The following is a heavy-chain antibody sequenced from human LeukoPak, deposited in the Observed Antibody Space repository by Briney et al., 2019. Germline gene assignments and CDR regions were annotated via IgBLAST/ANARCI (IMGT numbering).Heavy chain of an antibody. CDR1: GITFNSYG. Sequence: GGSLRLSCAASGITFNSYGMHWVRQAPDKGREWVAFILYDGSNEYYVDSVKGRFTISRDNSKNTLYLQMNSLRGEDTAVYYCARDVPAYCGGDCPNPYWGQGTLVTVSS. V-gene: IGHV3-30*02. CDR3: ARDVPAYCGGDCPNPY. CDR2: ILYDGSNE. D-gene: IGHD2-21*02. J-gene: IGHJ4*02.